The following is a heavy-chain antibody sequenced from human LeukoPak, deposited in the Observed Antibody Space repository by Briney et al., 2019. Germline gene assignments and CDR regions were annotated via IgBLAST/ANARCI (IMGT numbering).Heavy chain of an antibody. V-gene: IGHV3-21*01. D-gene: IGHD1-7*01. CDR1: GFTFSTFA. CDR2: IFPSGGEI. Sequence: GGSLRLSCAASGFTFSTFAMIWVRQPPGKGLEWVSSIFPSGGEIHYADSVRGRFTISRDNAKNSLYLQMNSLRAEDTAVYYCARDGNYDDAFDIWGQGTMVTVSS. CDR3: ARDGNYDDAFDI. J-gene: IGHJ3*02.